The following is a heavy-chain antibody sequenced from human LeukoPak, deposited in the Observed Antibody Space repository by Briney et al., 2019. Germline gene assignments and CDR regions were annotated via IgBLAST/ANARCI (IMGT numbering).Heavy chain of an antibody. J-gene: IGHJ4*02. V-gene: IGHV4-30-4*08. CDR2: IYYNGST. D-gene: IGHD4-17*01. CDR1: GGSISSGDYY. Sequence: PSQTLSLTCTVSGGSISSGDYYWSWIRQPPGKGLEWIGYIYYNGSTYYNPSLKSRVTISVDTSKNQFSLKLSSVTAADTAVYYCARGVTTDYFDYWGQGTLVTVSS. CDR3: ARGVTTDYFDY.